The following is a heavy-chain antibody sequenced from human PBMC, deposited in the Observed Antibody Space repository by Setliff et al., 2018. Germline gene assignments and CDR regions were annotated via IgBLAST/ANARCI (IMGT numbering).Heavy chain of an antibody. D-gene: IGHD3-16*01. J-gene: IGHJ6*03. CDR1: GGSISGYY. CDR2: IYNNGRT. V-gene: IGHV4-4*08. Sequence: PSETLSLTCSVSGGSISGYYWSWLRQPPGKGLEWFGYIYNNGRTNYHPALKRRVTMSVDTSKNQLSLTRRSVTAADPAVYSCARDWRGETVNLGYMDVWGKGTTVTVSS. CDR3: ARDWRGETVNLGYMDV.